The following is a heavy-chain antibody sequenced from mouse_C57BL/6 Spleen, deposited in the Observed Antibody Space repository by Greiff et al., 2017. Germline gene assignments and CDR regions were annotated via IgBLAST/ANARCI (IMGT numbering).Heavy chain of an antibody. CDR2: IYPGDGDT. D-gene: IGHD4-1*01. CDR1: GYAFSSYW. Sequence: QVTLKVSGAELVKPGASVKISCKASGYAFSSYWMNWVKQRPGKGLEWIGQIYPGDGDTNYNGKFKGKATLTADKSSSTAYMQLSSLTSEDSAVYFCARKTGTGWYFDVWGTGTTVTVSS. CDR3: ARKTGTGWYFDV. J-gene: IGHJ1*03. V-gene: IGHV1-80*01.